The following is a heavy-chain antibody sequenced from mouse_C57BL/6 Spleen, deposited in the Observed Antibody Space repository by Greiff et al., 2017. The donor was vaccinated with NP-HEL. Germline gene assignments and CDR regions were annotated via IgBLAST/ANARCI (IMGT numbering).Heavy chain of an antibody. D-gene: IGHD1-1*01. CDR2: IRNKANNHAT. J-gene: IGHJ4*01. V-gene: IGHV6-6*01. CDR3: TRTTVVATKYYYAMDY. CDR1: GFTFSDAW. Sequence: DVKLVESGGGLVQPGGSMKLSCAASGFTFSDAWMDWVRQSPEKGLEWVAEIRNKANNHATYSAESVKGRFTISRDDSKSSVYLQMNSLRAEDTGIYYCTRTTVVATKYYYAMDYWGQGTSVTVSS.